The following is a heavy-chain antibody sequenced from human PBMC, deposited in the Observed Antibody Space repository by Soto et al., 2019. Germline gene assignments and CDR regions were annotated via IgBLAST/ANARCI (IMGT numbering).Heavy chain of an antibody. CDR2: ISSSSSTI. V-gene: IGHV3-48*04. CDR1: GFTFSSYS. D-gene: IGHD3-9*01. CDR3: ARDLTVTGYAEYFQH. Sequence: PGGSLRLSCAASGFTFSSYSMNWVRQAPGKGLEWVSYISSSSSTIYYADSVKGRFTISRDNAKNSLYLQMNSLRAEDTAVYYCARDLTVTGYAEYFQHWGQGTLVTVSS. J-gene: IGHJ1*01.